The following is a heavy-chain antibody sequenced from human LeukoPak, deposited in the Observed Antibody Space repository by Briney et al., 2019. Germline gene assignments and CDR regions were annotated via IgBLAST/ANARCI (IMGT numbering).Heavy chain of an antibody. D-gene: IGHD1-26*01. CDR3: AMGGSYYYYYGLDV. V-gene: IGHV3-64D*06. CDR2: ISSNGGST. J-gene: IGHJ6*02. Sequence: GRSLRLSCAASGFTFSRYAMHWVRQAPGKGLEYVSAISSNGGSTYYADSVKGRFTISRDNSKNTLYLQMSSLRAEDTAVYYCAMGGSYYYYYGLDVRGQRTTVTVSS. CDR1: GFTFSRYA.